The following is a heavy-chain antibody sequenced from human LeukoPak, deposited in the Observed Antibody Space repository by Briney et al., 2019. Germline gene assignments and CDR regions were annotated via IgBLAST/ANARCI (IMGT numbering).Heavy chain of an antibody. CDR2: INHSGST. J-gene: IGHJ5*02. D-gene: IGHD3-10*01. CDR1: GGSFSGYY. CDR3: ASSSGGSGISWFDP. V-gene: IGHV4-34*01. Sequence: PSETLSLTCAVYGGSFSGYYWSWIRQPPGKGLEWIGEINHSGSTNYNPSLKSRVTISVDTSKNQFSLKLSSVTAADTAVYYCASSSGGSGISWFDPWGQGTLVTVSS.